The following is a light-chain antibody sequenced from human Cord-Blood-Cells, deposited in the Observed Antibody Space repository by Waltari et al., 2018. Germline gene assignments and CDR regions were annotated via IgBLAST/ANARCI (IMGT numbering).Light chain of an antibody. CDR1: KLGDQY. Sequence: SYELTQPPSVSVSPGQTASITCSGAKLGDQYACWYQQQPGQSPGLSIYQGSKRPSGIPERFSGSNAGNTATLTVSGTQAMDEADYYCQAWDSSTEVFGTGTKVTVL. CDR2: QGS. V-gene: IGLV3-1*01. CDR3: QAWDSSTEV. J-gene: IGLJ1*01.